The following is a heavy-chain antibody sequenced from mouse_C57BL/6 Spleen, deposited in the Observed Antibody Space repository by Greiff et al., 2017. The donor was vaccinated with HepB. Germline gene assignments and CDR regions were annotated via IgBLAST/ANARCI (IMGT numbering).Heavy chain of an antibody. Sequence: VQLQESGPELVKPGASVKISCKASGYAFSSSWMNWVKQRPGKGLEWIGRIYPGDGDTNYNGKFKGKATLTADKSSSTAYMQLSSLPSEDSAVYFCARGDTTVVVPFDVWGTGTTVTVSS. J-gene: IGHJ1*03. V-gene: IGHV1-82*01. CDR1: GYAFSSSW. CDR3: ARGDTTVVVPFDV. D-gene: IGHD1-1*01. CDR2: IYPGDGDT.